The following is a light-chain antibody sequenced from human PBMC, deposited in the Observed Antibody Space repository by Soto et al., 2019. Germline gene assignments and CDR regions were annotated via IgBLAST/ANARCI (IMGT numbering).Light chain of an antibody. CDR3: QQYNSYPWT. CDR1: QSIISW. Sequence: DLQMTQSPSTLSASLGDSFTITCQASQSIISWLAWYQQKPGKAPKLLIYKASSLESGVPSRFSGSGSGIEFTLTISSLQSDDFATYHCQQYNSYPWTFGQGTKV. V-gene: IGKV1-5*03. CDR2: KAS. J-gene: IGKJ1*01.